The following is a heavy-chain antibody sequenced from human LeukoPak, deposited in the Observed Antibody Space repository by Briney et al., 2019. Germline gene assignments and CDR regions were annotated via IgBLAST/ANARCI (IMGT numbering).Heavy chain of an antibody. CDR2: ISSSSSYI. D-gene: IGHD3-10*01. CDR1: GFTFSSYS. Sequence: PGGSLRLSCAASGFTFSSYSMNWLRQAPGKGLEWVSSISSSSSYIYYADSVKGRFTISRDNAKNSLYLQMNSLRAEDTAVYYCARAWFGEAVFDYWGQGTLVTVSS. CDR3: ARAWFGEAVFDY. V-gene: IGHV3-21*01. J-gene: IGHJ4*02.